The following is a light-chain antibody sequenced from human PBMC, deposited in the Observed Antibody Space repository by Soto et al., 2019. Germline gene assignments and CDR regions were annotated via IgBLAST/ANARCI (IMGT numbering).Light chain of an antibody. CDR2: EVS. CDR3: SSYTSSSTLV. J-gene: IGLJ2*01. Sequence: QSALTQPASVSGSPGQSITISCTGTSSDVGGYDYVSWYQQHPGKAPKLMIYEVSNRPSGVSNRFSRSKSGNTASLTISGLQAEDEADYYCSSYTSSSTLVFGGGTKVTVL. CDR1: SSDVGGYDY. V-gene: IGLV2-14*01.